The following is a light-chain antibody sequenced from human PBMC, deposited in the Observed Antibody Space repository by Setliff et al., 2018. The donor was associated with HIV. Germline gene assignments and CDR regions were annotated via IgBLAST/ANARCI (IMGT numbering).Light chain of an antibody. CDR1: SSDVGGYNS. CDR2: VVT. J-gene: IGLJ3*02. V-gene: IGLV2-11*01. CDR3: SSYAGYGTWM. Sequence: QSALTQPRSVSGSPGQSVTISCTGTSSDVGGYNSVSWYQQHPGKAPKLMIYVVTKRPSGISDRFSGSKSGYTASLTISGLQAEDESDYYCSSYAGYGTWMFGGGTKVTVL.